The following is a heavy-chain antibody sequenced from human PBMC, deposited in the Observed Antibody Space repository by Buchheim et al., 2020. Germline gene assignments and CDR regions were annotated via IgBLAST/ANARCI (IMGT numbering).Heavy chain of an antibody. CDR1: GGSISSGGYS. J-gene: IGHJ6*02. D-gene: IGHD3-22*01. CDR2: IYHSGST. Sequence: QLQLQESGSGLVKPSQTLSLTCAVSGGSISSGGYSWSWIRQPPGKGLEWIGYIYHSGSTYYNPSLKSRVTISVDRSKTQSSLKLSSVTAADTAVYYCARDLYDTDYYYGMDVWGQGTT. CDR3: ARDLYDTDYYYGMDV. V-gene: IGHV4-30-2*01.